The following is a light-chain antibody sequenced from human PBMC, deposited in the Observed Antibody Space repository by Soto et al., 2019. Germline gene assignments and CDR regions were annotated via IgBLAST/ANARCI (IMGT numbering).Light chain of an antibody. CDR3: QQYGSSRT. V-gene: IGKV3-20*01. CDR2: GAS. CDR1: QSVSSSY. Sequence: EMVLTQSPGTLSLSPGERATLSCRASQSVSSSYLAWYQQKPGQAPRLLIYGASSRATGIPDRFSGSGSGTDLTLTISRLETEDFAVYYCQQYGSSRTFGQGTKVEIK. J-gene: IGKJ1*01.